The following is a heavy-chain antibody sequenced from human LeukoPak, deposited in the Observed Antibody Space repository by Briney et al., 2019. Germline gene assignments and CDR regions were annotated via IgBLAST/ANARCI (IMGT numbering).Heavy chain of an antibody. V-gene: IGHV4-34*01. CDR3: AREAGSYYPS. D-gene: IGHD1-26*01. CDR2: INHSGST. J-gene: IGHJ4*02. CDR1: GGSFSGYY. Sequence: SETLSLTCAVYGGSFSGYYWSWIRQPPGKGLEWIGEINHSGSTNYNPSLKSRVTISVDTSNNQFSLKLSSGTAADTAVYYCAREAGSYYPSWGQGTLVTVSS.